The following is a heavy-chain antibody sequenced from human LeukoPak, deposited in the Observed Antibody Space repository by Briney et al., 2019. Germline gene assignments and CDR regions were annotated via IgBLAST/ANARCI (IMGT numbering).Heavy chain of an antibody. CDR3: AKEGIITGLDGIDV. V-gene: IGHV3-23*01. Sequence: PGGSLRLSCAASGFTFSSYAMSWVRQAPGKGLEWVSALSGSGENTYYADSVKGRFTISRDNFKNTLSLQMNSLRVEDTATYYCAKEGIITGLDGIDVWGQGTMVIVSS. J-gene: IGHJ3*01. CDR2: LSGSGENT. D-gene: IGHD2-15*01. CDR1: GFTFSSYA.